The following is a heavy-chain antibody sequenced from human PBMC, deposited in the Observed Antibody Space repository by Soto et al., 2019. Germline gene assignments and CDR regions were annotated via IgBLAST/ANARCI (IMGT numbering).Heavy chain of an antibody. CDR1: GFSLSTSGMC. J-gene: IGHJ4*02. CDR2: IDWDDDK. D-gene: IGHD1-20*01. V-gene: IGHV2-70*01. Sequence: AGPTLVNPTPTLTLTCTFSGFSLSTSGMCVSWIRQPPGKALELLALIDWDDDKYYSTSLNTTLTISKDTSKNQVVLTMTNMDPVDTATYYCARMTPGGITGTSNIFDYWGQGTLVTVSS. CDR3: ARMTPGGITGTSNIFDY.